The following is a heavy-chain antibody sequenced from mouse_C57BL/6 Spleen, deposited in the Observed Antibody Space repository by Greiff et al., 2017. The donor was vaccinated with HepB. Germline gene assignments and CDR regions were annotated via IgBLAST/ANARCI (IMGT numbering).Heavy chain of an antibody. CDR1: GYTFTGYW. CDR2: ILPGSGST. CDR3: ARESTVVATDY. D-gene: IGHD1-1*01. J-gene: IGHJ2*01. Sequence: QVQLKESGAELMKPGASVKLSCKATGYTFTGYWIEWVKQRPGHGLEWIGEILPGSGSTNYNDKFKGKATFTADTSSNTAYMQLSSLTTEDSAIYYCARESTVVATDYWGQGTTLTVSS. V-gene: IGHV1-9*01.